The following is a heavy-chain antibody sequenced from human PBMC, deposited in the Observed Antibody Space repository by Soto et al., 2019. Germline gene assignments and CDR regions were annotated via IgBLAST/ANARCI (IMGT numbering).Heavy chain of an antibody. CDR1: GFIFSSYA. V-gene: IGHV3-30-3*01. CDR3: ARGRSYYYGSGSGY. D-gene: IGHD3-10*01. CDR2: ISYDGSNK. Sequence: QVQLVESGGGVVQPGRSLRLSCAASGFIFSSYAMHWVRQAPGKGLEWVAVISYDGSNKYYADSVKGRFTISRDNSKNTLYLQMNSLRAEDTAVYYCARGRSYYYGSGSGYWGQGTLVTVSS. J-gene: IGHJ4*02.